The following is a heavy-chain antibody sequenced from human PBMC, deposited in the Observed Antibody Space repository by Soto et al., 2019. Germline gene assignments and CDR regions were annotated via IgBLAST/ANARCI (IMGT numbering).Heavy chain of an antibody. V-gene: IGHV3-11*01. D-gene: IGHD3-10*01. CDR2: ISRGGSVI. CDR3: ASDSHAVDLGY. J-gene: IGHJ4*02. Sequence: TGGSLRLSCAASGFSFSDSYMSWIRQAPGKGLEWVSYISRGGSVIYYADSVKGRFTISRDDAKNSLYLQMNSLRAEDTAIYYCASDSHAVDLGYWGQGTLVTVS. CDR1: GFSFSDSY.